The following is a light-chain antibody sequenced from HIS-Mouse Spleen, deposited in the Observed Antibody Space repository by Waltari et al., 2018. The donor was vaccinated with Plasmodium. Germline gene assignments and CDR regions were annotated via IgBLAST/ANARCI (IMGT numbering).Light chain of an antibody. J-gene: IGLJ3*02. V-gene: IGLV3-10*01. CDR3: YSTDSSGNHRV. Sequence: SYELPQPPSVSLSPGQTARITCSGDALPKKYPYWYQQKSGQAPVLVIYEDSKRPSGIPERFSGSSSGTMATLTSSGAQVEDEADYYCYSTDSSGNHRVFGGGTKLTVL. CDR2: EDS. CDR1: ALPKKY.